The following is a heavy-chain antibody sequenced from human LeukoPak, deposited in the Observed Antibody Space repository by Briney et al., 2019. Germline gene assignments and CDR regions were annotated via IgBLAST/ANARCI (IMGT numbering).Heavy chain of an antibody. Sequence: PSETLSLTCTVSGGSISSGGYYWSWIRQPPGKGLEWIGYIYHSGSTYYNPSLKSRVTISVDRSKNQFSLKLSSVTAADTAVYYCARVTVALFDYWGQGTLVTVSS. CDR2: IYHSGST. V-gene: IGHV4-30-2*01. D-gene: IGHD4-23*01. CDR3: ARVTVALFDY. CDR1: GGSISSGGYY. J-gene: IGHJ4*02.